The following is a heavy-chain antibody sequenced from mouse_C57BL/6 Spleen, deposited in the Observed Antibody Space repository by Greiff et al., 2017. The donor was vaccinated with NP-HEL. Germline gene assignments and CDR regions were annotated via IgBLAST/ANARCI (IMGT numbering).Heavy chain of an antibody. CDR2: ISSGSSTI. V-gene: IGHV5-17*01. CDR1: GFTFSDYG. Sequence: EVKVVESGGGLVKPGGSLKLSCAASGFTFSDYGMHWVRQAPEKGLEWVAYISSGSSTIYYADTVKGRFTISRDNAKNTLFLQMTSLRSEDTAMYYCARTTVPHAMDYWGQGTSVTVSS. D-gene: IGHD1-1*01. J-gene: IGHJ4*01. CDR3: ARTTVPHAMDY.